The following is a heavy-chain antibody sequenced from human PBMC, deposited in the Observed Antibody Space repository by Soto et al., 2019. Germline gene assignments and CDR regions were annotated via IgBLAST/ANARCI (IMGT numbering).Heavy chain of an antibody. V-gene: IGHV5-10-1*01. CDR3: ARVEWAYDLPMFGMDV. CDR1: GYSFSSYW. D-gene: IGHD1-26*01. J-gene: IGHJ6*02. Sequence: ESLKISCKGSGYSFSSYWINWVRQMPGKGLEWMGRIDPSDSHTDYSPSFQGHVTISADKSINTAYLQRSSLRSSATAIYYRARVEWAYDLPMFGMDVWGPGTRVTV. CDR2: IDPSDSHT.